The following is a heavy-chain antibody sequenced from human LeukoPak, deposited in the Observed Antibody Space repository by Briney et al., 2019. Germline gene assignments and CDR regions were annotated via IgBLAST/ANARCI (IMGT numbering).Heavy chain of an antibody. D-gene: IGHD3-3*01. Sequence: GGSLRLSCAASGFTFSSYGMHWVRQAPGKGLEWVTFIRYDGSNKYYADSVKGRFTISRDNSKSTLYLQMNSLRAEDTAVYYCAKDLYGITIFGVGPHIDYWGQGTLVTVSS. J-gene: IGHJ4*02. CDR2: IRYDGSNK. CDR3: AKDLYGITIFGVGPHIDY. V-gene: IGHV3-30*02. CDR1: GFTFSSYG.